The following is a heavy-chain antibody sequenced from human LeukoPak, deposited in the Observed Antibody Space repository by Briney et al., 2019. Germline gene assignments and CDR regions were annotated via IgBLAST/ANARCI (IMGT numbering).Heavy chain of an antibody. D-gene: IGHD3-3*01. Sequence: ASVKVSCKASGYTFTSYDINWVRQATGQGLEWMGWMNPNSGNTGYAQKFQGRVTITRNTSISTAYMELSSLRSEDTAVYYCARGVAKGPYYDFWSGYPTYDAFDIWGQGTMVTVSS. J-gene: IGHJ3*02. CDR1: GYTFTSYD. CDR2: MNPNSGNT. CDR3: ARGVAKGPYYDFWSGYPTYDAFDI. V-gene: IGHV1-8*03.